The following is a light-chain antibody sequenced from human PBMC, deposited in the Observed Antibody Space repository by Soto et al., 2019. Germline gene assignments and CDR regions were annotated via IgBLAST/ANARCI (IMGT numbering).Light chain of an antibody. CDR3: CSDAGSNWV. V-gene: IGLV2-11*01. J-gene: IGLJ3*02. CDR1: SSDVGGYNY. Sequence: QSVLTQPRSVSGSPGQSVTISCTGTSSDVGGYNYVSWYQQHPGKAPKFMIYDVSKRPSGVPDRFSGSKSGNTASLTISGLQAADEADYYCCSDAGSNWVFGVGTKRTVL. CDR2: DVS.